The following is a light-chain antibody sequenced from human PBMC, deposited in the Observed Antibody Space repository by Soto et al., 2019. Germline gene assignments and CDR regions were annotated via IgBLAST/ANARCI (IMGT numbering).Light chain of an antibody. CDR2: GVS. V-gene: IGLV2-14*03. Sequence: QSVLTQPASVSGSPGQSITISCTGTSSDVGGYNYVSWYQHHPGKAPKLMIYGVSNRPSGISNRFSGSKSGNTASLTISGLQAEDEADYYCSSYRDSSTYVIFGGGTKLTVL. CDR3: SSYRDSSTYVI. CDR1: SSDVGGYNY. J-gene: IGLJ2*01.